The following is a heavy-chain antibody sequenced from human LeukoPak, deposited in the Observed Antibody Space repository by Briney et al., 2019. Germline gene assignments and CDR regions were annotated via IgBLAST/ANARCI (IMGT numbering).Heavy chain of an antibody. CDR2: IYYSGST. J-gene: IGHJ4*02. CDR1: GGSISSGGYY. D-gene: IGHD3-10*01. CDR3: ARRGSGRLGTFDY. V-gene: IGHV4-31*03. Sequence: PSETLSLTCTVSGGSISSGGYYWSWIRQHPGKGLEWIGYIYYSGSTYYNPSLKSRVTIPVDTSKNQFSLKLSSVTAADTAVYYCARRGSGRLGTFDYWGQGTLVTVSS.